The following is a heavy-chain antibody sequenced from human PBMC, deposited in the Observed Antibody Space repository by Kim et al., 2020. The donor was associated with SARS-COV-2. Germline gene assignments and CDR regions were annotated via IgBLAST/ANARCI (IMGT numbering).Heavy chain of an antibody. J-gene: IGHJ4*02. Sequence: ASVKVSCKASGYIFTSYPISWVRQAPGQGLEWMGWISAYNGNTNYAQSLQGRVTMTTDTSTSTAYMELRSLRSDDTAVYYCARGPTILGVATTIDYWGQGTPVIISS. V-gene: IGHV1-18*04. CDR1: GYIFTSYP. D-gene: IGHD3-3*01. CDR2: ISAYNGNT. CDR3: ARGPTILGVATTIDY.